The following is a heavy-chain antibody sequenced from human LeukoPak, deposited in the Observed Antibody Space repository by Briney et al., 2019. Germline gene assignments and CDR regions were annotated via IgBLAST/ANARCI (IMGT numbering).Heavy chain of an antibody. CDR1: GFTFDDYA. CDR3: AKVGQQLVPKMYYFDY. J-gene: IGHJ4*02. CDR2: ISWNSGSI. D-gene: IGHD6-13*01. Sequence: GRSLRLSCAASGFTFDDYAMHWVRQAPGKGLEWVSGISWNSGSIVYADSVKGRFTISRDNAKNSLYLQMNSLRAEDTALYYCAKVGQQLVPKMYYFDYWGQGTLVTVSS. V-gene: IGHV3-9*01.